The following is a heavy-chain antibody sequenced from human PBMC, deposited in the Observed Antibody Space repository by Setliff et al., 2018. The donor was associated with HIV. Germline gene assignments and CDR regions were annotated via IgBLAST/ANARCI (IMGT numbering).Heavy chain of an antibody. CDR2: IRSKANSYAT. J-gene: IGHJ3*01. CDR3: TFDSTGFHAFDV. Sequence: PGGSLRLSCAASGLTVSGNYMSWVRQASGKGLEWVGRIRSKANSYATAYAASVKGRFTVSRDDSRKTVYLQMNSLKTEDTAVYRCTFDSTGFHAFDVWGQGTMVTV. D-gene: IGHD3-22*01. V-gene: IGHV3-73*01. CDR1: GLTVSGNY.